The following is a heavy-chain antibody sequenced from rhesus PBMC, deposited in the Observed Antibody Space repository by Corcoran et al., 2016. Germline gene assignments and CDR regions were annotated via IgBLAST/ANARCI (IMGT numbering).Heavy chain of an antibody. J-gene: IGHJ4*01. V-gene: IGHV4-99*01. CDR2: ISGSSGST. Sequence: QVQLQESGPGLVKPSETLSLTCAVSGYSISSGYYWGWIRQPPGKGLEYIGYISGSSGSTYYKPSLKSRVPISKDPSKNQCSLKLSSVTAADTAVYYCARQNNWNYVGYFDYWGQGVLVTVSS. D-gene: IGHD1-26*01. CDR3: ARQNNWNYVGYFDY. CDR1: GYSISSGYY.